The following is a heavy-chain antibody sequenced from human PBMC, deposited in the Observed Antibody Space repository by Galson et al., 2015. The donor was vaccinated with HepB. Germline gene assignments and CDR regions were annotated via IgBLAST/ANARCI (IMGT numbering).Heavy chain of an antibody. D-gene: IGHD6-19*01. CDR1: GFTFSSYW. CDR3: ARGKRSIAVAGTFDY. J-gene: IGHJ4*02. V-gene: IGHV3-7*03. CDR2: IKQDGSEK. Sequence: SLRLSCAASGFTFSSYWMSWVRQAPGKGLEWVANIKQDGSEKYYVDSVKGRFTISRDNAKNSLYLQMNSLRAEDTAVYYCARGKRSIAVAGTFDYWGQGTLVTVSS.